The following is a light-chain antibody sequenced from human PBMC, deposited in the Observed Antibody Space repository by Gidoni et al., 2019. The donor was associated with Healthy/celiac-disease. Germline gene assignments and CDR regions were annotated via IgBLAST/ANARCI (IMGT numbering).Light chain of an antibody. CDR2: DAS. J-gene: IGKJ2*01. CDR3: QQRSNWLYT. Sequence: EIVLTQSPATLSLSPGERATLSCRASQSVSSYLAWYQQKPGQAPRLLIYDASNRATGIPARFSGSGSGTDFTFTISSLEPEDFAVYYCQQRSNWLYTFXXXTKLEIK. CDR1: QSVSSY. V-gene: IGKV3-11*01.